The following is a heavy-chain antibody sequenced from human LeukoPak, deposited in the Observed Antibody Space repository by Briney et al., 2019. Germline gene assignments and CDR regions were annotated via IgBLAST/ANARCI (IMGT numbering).Heavy chain of an antibody. D-gene: IGHD5-18*01. CDR2: ISSSGSTI. Sequence: GGSLRLSCAASGFTFSDYYMSRIRQAPGKGLEWVSYISSSGSTICYADSVKGRFTISRDNGKNSLSLQMNSLRAEDTAVYYCARVEYIYGYGSWGQGTLVTVSS. J-gene: IGHJ5*02. CDR1: GFTFSDYY. V-gene: IGHV3-11*01. CDR3: ARVEYIYGYGS.